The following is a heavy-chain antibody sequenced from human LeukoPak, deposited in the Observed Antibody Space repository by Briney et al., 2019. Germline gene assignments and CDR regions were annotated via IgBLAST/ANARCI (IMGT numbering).Heavy chain of an antibody. V-gene: IGHV3-30*02. D-gene: IGHD3-10*01. CDR2: IGYDGRNK. CDR1: GFTFSSYG. Sequence: GGSLRLSCAASGFTFSSYGIHWVRQAPGKGLEWVTFIGYDGRNKYYADSVKGRFTISRDNSKNTLYLQINSLRAEDTAVYYCAKDNAYYYADYWGQGTLVTVSS. CDR3: AKDNAYYYADY. J-gene: IGHJ4*02.